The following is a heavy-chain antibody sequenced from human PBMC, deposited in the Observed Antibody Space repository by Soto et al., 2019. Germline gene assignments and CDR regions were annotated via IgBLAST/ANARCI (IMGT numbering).Heavy chain of an antibody. CDR1: GFTFSSYA. J-gene: IGHJ1*01. Sequence: SLRLSCAASGFTFSSYAMSWVRQAPGKGLEWVSAISGSGGSTYYADSVKGRFTISRDNSKNTLYLQMNSLRAEDTAVYYCAKGSGRRGQWLPSERYFQHWGQGTL. CDR2: ISGSGGST. CDR3: AKGSGRRGQWLPSERYFQH. V-gene: IGHV3-23*01. D-gene: IGHD6-19*01.